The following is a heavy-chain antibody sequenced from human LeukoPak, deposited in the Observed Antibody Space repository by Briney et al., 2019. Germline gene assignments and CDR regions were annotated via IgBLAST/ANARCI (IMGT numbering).Heavy chain of an antibody. D-gene: IGHD4-17*01. CDR1: GFTFSSCW. J-gene: IGHJ3*02. Sequence: GGSVRLSCAACGFTFSSCWMKWLRQAPGKGLEGVANIKQDGTEKYFVDSVKGRFTISRDNAKNSLYLEMNSLRAEDTAVYYCARDRDYGDYFDDAFDIWGQGTMATVSS. CDR3: ARDRDYGDYFDDAFDI. V-gene: IGHV3-7*01. CDR2: IKQDGTEK.